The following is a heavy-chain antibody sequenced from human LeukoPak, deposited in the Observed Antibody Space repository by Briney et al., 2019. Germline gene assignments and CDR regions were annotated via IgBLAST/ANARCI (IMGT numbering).Heavy chain of an antibody. J-gene: IGHJ3*02. V-gene: IGHV1-69*04. D-gene: IGHD2-15*01. Sequence: SVKVSCKASGDTFSCYAISWVRQAPGQGLEWMGRIIPILGIANYAQKFQGGVTITADKSTSTAYMELSSLRSEDTAVFYCARMKEDCSGGSCYPAGAFDIWGQGTMVTVSS. CDR2: IIPILGIA. CDR1: GDTFSCYA. CDR3: ARMKEDCSGGSCYPAGAFDI.